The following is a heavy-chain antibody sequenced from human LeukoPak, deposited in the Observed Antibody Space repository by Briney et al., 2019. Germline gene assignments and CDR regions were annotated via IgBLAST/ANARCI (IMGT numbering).Heavy chain of an antibody. J-gene: IGHJ4*02. CDR1: GFTFSSYA. CDR2: ISGSGGST. V-gene: IGHV3-23*01. Sequence: GGSLRLSCAASGFTFSSYAMSWVRQAPGKGLEWVSAISGSGGSTYYADSVKGRFTISRDNSKNTLYLQMSSLRAEDTAVYYCAKRAMIVVAKYYFDYWGQGTLVTVSS. CDR3: AKRAMIVVAKYYFDY. D-gene: IGHD3-22*01.